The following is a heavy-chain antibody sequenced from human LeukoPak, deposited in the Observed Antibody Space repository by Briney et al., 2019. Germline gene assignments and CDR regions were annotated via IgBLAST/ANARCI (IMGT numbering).Heavy chain of an antibody. CDR1: GGSFSTYY. V-gene: IGHV4-34*01. CDR3: AREATVTPLGAFDI. D-gene: IGHD4-17*01. J-gene: IGHJ3*02. Sequence: SETLSLTCAVYGGSFSTYYWSWIRQPPGKGLEWIGEFNHSGSTKYNPSLKSRVTISADTSKIQFSLKLSSVTAADTAVYYCAREATVTPLGAFDIWGQGTTVTVSS. CDR2: FNHSGST.